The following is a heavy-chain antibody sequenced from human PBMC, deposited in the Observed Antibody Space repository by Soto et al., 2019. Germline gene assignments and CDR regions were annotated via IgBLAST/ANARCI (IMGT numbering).Heavy chain of an antibody. Sequence: GGSLRLSCAASGFTFSSYSMNWVRQAPGKGLEWVSYICSSSSTIYYADSVKGRFTISRDNAKNSLYLQMNSLRAEDTAVYYCARGYLLGGYFDWLLSRPYYYYGMDVWGQGTTVTVSS. CDR3: ARGYLLGGYFDWLLSRPYYYYGMDV. J-gene: IGHJ6*02. V-gene: IGHV3-48*01. CDR2: ICSSSSTI. D-gene: IGHD3-9*01. CDR1: GFTFSSYS.